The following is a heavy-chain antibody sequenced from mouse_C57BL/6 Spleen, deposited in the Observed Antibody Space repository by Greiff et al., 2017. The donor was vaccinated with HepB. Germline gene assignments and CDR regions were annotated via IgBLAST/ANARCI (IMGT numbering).Heavy chain of an antibody. Sequence: QVQLQQPGAELVKPGASVKLSCKASGYTFTSYWMHWVKQRPGQGLEWIGMIHPNSGSTNYNQKFKSKATLTVDKSSSTAYMQLSSLTSEDSAVYYCARGKLTGCFDYWGQGTTLTVSS. J-gene: IGHJ2*01. CDR2: IHPNSGST. D-gene: IGHD4-1*01. CDR3: ARGKLTGCFDY. CDR1: GYTFTSYW. V-gene: IGHV1-64*01.